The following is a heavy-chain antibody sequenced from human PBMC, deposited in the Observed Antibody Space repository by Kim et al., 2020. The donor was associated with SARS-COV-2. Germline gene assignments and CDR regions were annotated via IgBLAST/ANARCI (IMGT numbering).Heavy chain of an antibody. CDR1: GFTFSAYD. CDR3: VRDRMGGAFDI. D-gene: IGHD3-16*01. CDR2: ITKSSTTI. V-gene: IGHV3-48*02. Sequence: GGSLRLSCATSGFTFSAYDMNWVRRAPGKGVEWFSFITKSSTTIYYADSVRGRFTISRDNAKNSLYLQMNSLRDEDTALYYCVRDRMGGAFDIWGQGTMVAVSS. J-gene: IGHJ3*02.